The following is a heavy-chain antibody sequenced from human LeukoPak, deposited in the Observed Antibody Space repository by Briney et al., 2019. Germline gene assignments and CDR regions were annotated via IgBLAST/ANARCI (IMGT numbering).Heavy chain of an antibody. D-gene: IGHD6-19*01. CDR3: LAVAGTNYYYYYMDV. V-gene: IGHV3-23*01. J-gene: IGHJ6*03. CDR2: ISGSGGST. CDR1: GFTFSSYA. Sequence: GGSLRLSCAASGFTFSSYAMSWVRQAPGKGLEWVSAISGSGGSTYYADSVKGRFTISRDDSKNTLYLQMNSLRAEDTAVYYCLAVAGTNYYYYYMDVWGKGTTVTVSS.